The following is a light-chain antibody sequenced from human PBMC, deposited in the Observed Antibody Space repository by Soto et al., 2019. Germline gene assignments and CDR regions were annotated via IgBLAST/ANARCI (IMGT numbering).Light chain of an antibody. CDR3: CSYAGSSTEV. Sequence: QSALTQPASVFGSPGQSITISCTGTSSDVGSYNLVSWYQQHPGKAPKLMIYEVSKRPSGVSNRFSGSKSGNTASLTISGLQAEDEADYYCCSYAGSSTEVFGGGTKLTVL. J-gene: IGLJ2*01. CDR1: SSDVGSYNL. CDR2: EVS. V-gene: IGLV2-23*02.